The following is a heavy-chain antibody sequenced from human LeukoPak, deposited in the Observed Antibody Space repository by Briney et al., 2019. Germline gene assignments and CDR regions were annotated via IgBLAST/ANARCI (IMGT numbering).Heavy chain of an antibody. CDR2: INPSGGST. CDR3: ARGLHSSGWYREKRGVFDY. Sequence: ASVKVSCKASGYTFTSYYMHWVRQAPGQGLEWMGIINPSGGSTSYAQKFQGRVTMTRDMSTSTVYMELGSLRSEDTAVYYCARGLHSSGWYREKRGVFDYWGQGTLVTVSS. J-gene: IGHJ4*02. V-gene: IGHV1-46*01. D-gene: IGHD6-19*01. CDR1: GYTFTSYY.